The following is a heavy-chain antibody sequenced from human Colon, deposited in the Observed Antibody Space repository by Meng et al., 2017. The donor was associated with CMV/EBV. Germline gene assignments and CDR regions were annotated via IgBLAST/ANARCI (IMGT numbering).Heavy chain of an antibody. J-gene: IGHJ5*02. CDR3: ARGRWVAVLPDTIPGVYFDP. CDR2: ISHSGNT. Sequence: SETLSLTCAVSGASFSDYYWNWIRQSPGKGLEWIGQISHSGNTYYNPSLKSRVSISVDTSKNQFSLKLSSMTAADTAVYYCARGRWVAVLPDTIPGVYFDPWGPGSLVTVSS. V-gene: IGHV4-34*01. D-gene: IGHD2-2*02. CDR1: GASFSDYY.